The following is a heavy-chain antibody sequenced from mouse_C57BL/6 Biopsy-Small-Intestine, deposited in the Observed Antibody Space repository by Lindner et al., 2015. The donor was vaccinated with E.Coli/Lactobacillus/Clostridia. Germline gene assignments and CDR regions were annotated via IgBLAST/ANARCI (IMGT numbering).Heavy chain of an antibody. D-gene: IGHD1-1*01. J-gene: IGHJ1*01. CDR2: MNPNRGKT. V-gene: IGHV1-84*02. CDR3: ARTASMAAGYYYYYGMDV. CDR1: GYTFTNYD. Sequence: SVKVSCKASGYTFTNYDITWVRQATGQGLEWMGWMNPNRGKTIYAQKFQHSLTMTANTSTSTAYMELSSPTSEDTAVYYCARTASMAAGYYYYYGMDVWGQGTTVTVSS.